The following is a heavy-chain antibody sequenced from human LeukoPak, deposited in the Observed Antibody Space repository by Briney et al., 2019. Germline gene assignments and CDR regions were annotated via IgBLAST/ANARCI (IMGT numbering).Heavy chain of an antibody. J-gene: IGHJ4*02. CDR3: ARDPVRLDYSHGYFDY. CDR1: GYSISSCNY. CDR2: VSQRGNT. D-gene: IGHD4-11*01. V-gene: IGHV4-38-2*02. Sequence: SETLSLTCTVSGYSISSCNYWGWIRQTPRRGQESIASVSQRGNTYYNPSLESRVTISIDTSKNQFSLKVRSVTATDTAVYYCARDPVRLDYSHGYFDYWGQGIMVTVSS.